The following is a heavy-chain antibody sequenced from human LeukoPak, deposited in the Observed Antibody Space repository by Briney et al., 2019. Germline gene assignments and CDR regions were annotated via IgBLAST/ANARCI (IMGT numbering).Heavy chain of an antibody. CDR1: GYSISSGYY. J-gene: IGHJ4*02. CDR2: IYHSGST. Sequence: SETLSLTCTVSGYSISSGYYWGWIRQPPGKGLEWIGSIYHSGSTYYNPSLKSRVTISVDTSKNQFSLKLSPVTAADTAVYYCARGGFGWELLSIYYFDYWGQGTLVTVSP. V-gene: IGHV4-38-2*02. D-gene: IGHD1-26*01. CDR3: ARGGFGWELLSIYYFDY.